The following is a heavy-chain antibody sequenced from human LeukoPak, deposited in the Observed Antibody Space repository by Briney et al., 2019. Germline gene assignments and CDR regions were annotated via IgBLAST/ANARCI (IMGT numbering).Heavy chain of an antibody. Sequence: SETLSLTCTVSGGSISTYYWSWIRQPPGKGLEWIGYIYYRGNTNYNPSLTSRVTMSVDTSKNQFSLRLTSVTSADTAVYYCVRDFSGGKDYWGQGTLVTVSS. D-gene: IGHD4-23*01. CDR1: GGSISTYY. V-gene: IGHV4-59*01. CDR2: IYYRGNT. CDR3: VRDFSGGKDY. J-gene: IGHJ4*02.